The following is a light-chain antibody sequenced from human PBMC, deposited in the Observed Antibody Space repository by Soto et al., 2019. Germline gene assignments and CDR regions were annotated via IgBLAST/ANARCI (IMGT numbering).Light chain of an antibody. CDR1: QTLRNK. J-gene: IGKJ3*01. V-gene: IGKV3-15*01. CDR3: QQQNAWPLT. CDR2: GGF. Sequence: IVLTQSPGTLSVSPGERVILSCRASQTLRNKLAWYQQKPGQAPRLLSYGGFTRATGIPARFSGSGSGTEFTLTINSLQSEDFAIYYWQQQNAWPLTVCPGTKLALK.